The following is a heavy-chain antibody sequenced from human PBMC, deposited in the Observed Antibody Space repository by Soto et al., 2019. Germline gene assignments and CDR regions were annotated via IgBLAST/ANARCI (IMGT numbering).Heavy chain of an antibody. CDR1: GGTFSSYA. J-gene: IGHJ4*02. CDR2: IIPIFGTA. Sequence: SVKVSCKASGGTFSSYAISWVRQAPGQGLEWMGGIIPIFGTANYAQKFQGRVTITADRSTSTAYMELSSLRSEDTAVYYCARNGGYCSGGSCPTHFDYWGQGTLVTVSS. D-gene: IGHD2-15*01. V-gene: IGHV1-69*06. CDR3: ARNGGYCSGGSCPTHFDY.